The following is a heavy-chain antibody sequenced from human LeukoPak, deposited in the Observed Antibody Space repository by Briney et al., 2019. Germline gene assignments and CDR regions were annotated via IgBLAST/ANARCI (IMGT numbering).Heavy chain of an antibody. CDR1: GFTFSSYR. Sequence: PGRSLRLSCAVSGFTFSSYRMSWVRQAPGKGLEWVANIKQDGSEKYYLDSVKGRFTISRDNTKNSLYLQMNSLRAEDTAVYYCARDYSGWYYYWGQGTLVTVSS. CDR3: ARDYSGWYYY. J-gene: IGHJ4*02. CDR2: IKQDGSEK. D-gene: IGHD6-19*01. V-gene: IGHV3-7*04.